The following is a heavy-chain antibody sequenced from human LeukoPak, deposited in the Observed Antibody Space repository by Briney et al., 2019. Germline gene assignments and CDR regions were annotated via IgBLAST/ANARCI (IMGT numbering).Heavy chain of an antibody. CDR1: GLTFSSYW. Sequence: GGSLRLSCAASGLTFSSYWMSWVRQAPGKGLEWVANIKQDGSEKYYVDSVKGRFTISRDNAKNSLYLQMNSLRAEDTAVYYCARDTTEHFDYWGQGTLVTVSS. CDR3: ARDTTEHFDY. CDR2: IKQDGSEK. D-gene: IGHD4-17*01. V-gene: IGHV3-7*01. J-gene: IGHJ4*02.